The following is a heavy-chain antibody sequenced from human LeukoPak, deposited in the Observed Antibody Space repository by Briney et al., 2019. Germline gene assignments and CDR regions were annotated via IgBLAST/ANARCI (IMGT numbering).Heavy chain of an antibody. CDR1: GFTFSSYA. V-gene: IGHV3-23*01. CDR2: ISGSGGST. D-gene: IGHD2-21*02. Sequence: GGSLRLSCAASGFTFSSYAMSWVRQAPGKGLEWVSAISGSGGSTYYADSVKGRFTISRDNSKNTLYLQMNSLRAEDTAVYYCAKDLAYCGGDCYSGRNYFDYRGQGTLVTVSS. J-gene: IGHJ4*02. CDR3: AKDLAYCGGDCYSGRNYFDY.